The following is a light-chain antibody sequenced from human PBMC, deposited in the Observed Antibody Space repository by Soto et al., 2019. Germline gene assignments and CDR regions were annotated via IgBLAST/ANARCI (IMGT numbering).Light chain of an antibody. V-gene: IGLV2-14*01. CDR3: SSYTSSSTLDVV. CDR1: SSDVGGYNY. CDR2: DVR. J-gene: IGLJ2*01. Sequence: QSALTQPASVSGSPGQSITISCTGTSSDVGGYNYVSWYQQHPGKAPKLMIYDVRNRPSGVSNRFSGSKSGNTASLTISGLQAEDEADYYCSSYTSSSTLDVVFGGGTKLTVI.